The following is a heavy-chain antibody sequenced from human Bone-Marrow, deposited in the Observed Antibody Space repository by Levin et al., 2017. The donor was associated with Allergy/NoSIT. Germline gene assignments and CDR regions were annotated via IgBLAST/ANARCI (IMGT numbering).Heavy chain of an antibody. Sequence: PGGSLRLSCAASGFTFSSYAMHWVRQAPGKGLEWVAVISYDGSNKYYADSVKGRFTISRDNSKNTLYLQMNSLRAEDTAVYYCARETVGVVVAARHLDPWGQGTLVTVSS. V-gene: IGHV3-30-3*01. CDR1: GFTFSSYA. CDR3: ARETVGVVVAARHLDP. CDR2: ISYDGSNK. J-gene: IGHJ5*02. D-gene: IGHD2-15*01.